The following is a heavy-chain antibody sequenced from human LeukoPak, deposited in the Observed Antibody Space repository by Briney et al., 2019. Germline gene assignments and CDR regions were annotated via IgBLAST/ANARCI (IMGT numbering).Heavy chain of an antibody. CDR3: TRHVATSCWFDP. V-gene: IGHV4-39*01. Sequence: SETLYLMCTVSGGSINRTSYYGGWIRQPPGKGLEWIGSIYYRGKTYYSPSLKSRVTMSVDTSKNQFSLKLSSVTAADTAVYYCTRHVATSCWFDPWGQGTLVTVSS. CDR1: GGSINRTSYY. CDR2: IYYRGKT. J-gene: IGHJ5*02. D-gene: IGHD5-24*01.